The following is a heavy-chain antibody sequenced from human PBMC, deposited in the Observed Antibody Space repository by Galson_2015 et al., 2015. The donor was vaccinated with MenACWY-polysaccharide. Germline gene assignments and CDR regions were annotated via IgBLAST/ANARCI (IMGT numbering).Heavy chain of an antibody. CDR1: GFTFHSYT. CDR3: ANPGLSTGRASDVDF. J-gene: IGHJ4*02. Sequence: SLRLSCAVSGFTFHSYTMSWVRQAPGKGLEWVSGISGSGAGTYYADSVKGRFTISRDNSRNTLYLQMSSLRAEDTAIYYCANPGLSTGRASDVDFWGQGTLVTVSS. CDR2: ISGSGAGT. D-gene: IGHD2-2*01. V-gene: IGHV3-23*01.